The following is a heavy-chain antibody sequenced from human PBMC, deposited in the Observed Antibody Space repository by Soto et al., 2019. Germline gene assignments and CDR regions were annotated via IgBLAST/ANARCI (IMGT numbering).Heavy chain of an antibody. CDR2: ISTTSTYT. J-gene: IGHJ4*02. Sequence: SGGSLRLSCAGSGFTFSDYYMHWIRQAPGKGLEWVSYISTTSTYTNYADSVKGRFSISRDNAKNSLYLQMNSLRVEDTAVYYCGRGAYYYGSGSYPIDYWGQGALVTVSS. V-gene: IGHV3-11*06. D-gene: IGHD3-10*01. CDR1: GFTFSDYY. CDR3: GRGAYYYGSGSYPIDY.